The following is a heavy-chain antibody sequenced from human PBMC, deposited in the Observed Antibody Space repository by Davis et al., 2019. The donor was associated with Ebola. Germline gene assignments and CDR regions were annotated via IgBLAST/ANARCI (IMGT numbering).Heavy chain of an antibody. V-gene: IGHV4-34*01. D-gene: IGHD2-21*01. CDR3: ARDWAGLDV. Sequence: GSLRLSCAVYGGSFRGYYWSWIRQPPGKGLEWIGEINHSGSTNYNPSLWGRVTISIDTSKNQFSLKLSSVTVADTAVYYCARDWAGLDVWGKGTTVTVSS. J-gene: IGHJ6*04. CDR1: GGSFRGYY. CDR2: INHSGST.